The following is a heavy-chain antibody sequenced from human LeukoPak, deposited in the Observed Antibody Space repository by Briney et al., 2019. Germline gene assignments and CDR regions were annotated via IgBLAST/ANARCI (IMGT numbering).Heavy chain of an antibody. D-gene: IGHD1-26*01. V-gene: IGHV4-59*01. CDR3: ARDLSPVGATVSWGFDP. Sequence: SETLSLTCTVSGGSISGYYWSWIRQPPGKGLEWIGYIYYSGSTNYNPSLKSRVTISVDTSKNQFSLKLSSVTAADTAVYYCARDLSPVGATVSWGFDPWGQGTLVTVSS. CDR1: GGSISGYY. J-gene: IGHJ5*02. CDR2: IYYSGST.